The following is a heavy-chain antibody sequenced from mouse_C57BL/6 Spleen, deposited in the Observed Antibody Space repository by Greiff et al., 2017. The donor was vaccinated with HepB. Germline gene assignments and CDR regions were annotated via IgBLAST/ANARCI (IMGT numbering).Heavy chain of an antibody. D-gene: IGHD1-1*01. V-gene: IGHV1-9*01. Sequence: QVQLQQSGAELMKPGASVKLSCKATGYTFTGYWIEWVKQRPGHGLEWIGEILPGSGSTNYNEKFKGKATFTADTSSNTAYMQLSSLTTEDSAIYYWAREGDYYYGSSSGYFDVWGTGTTVTVSS. CDR1: GYTFTGYW. CDR3: AREGDYYYGSSSGYFDV. CDR2: ILPGSGST. J-gene: IGHJ1*03.